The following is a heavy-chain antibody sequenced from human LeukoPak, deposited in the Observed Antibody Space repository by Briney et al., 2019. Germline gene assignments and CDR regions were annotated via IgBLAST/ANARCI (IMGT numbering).Heavy chain of an antibody. CDR1: GGSVSSGSYY. D-gene: IGHD2-15*01. Sequence: PSETLSPTCTVSGGSVSSGSYYWSWIRQPPGKGLEWIGYIYYSGSTNYNPSLKSRVTISVDTSKNQFSLKLSSVTAADTAVYYCARGTVVVAASPAEYFQHWGQGTLVTVSS. J-gene: IGHJ1*01. CDR2: IYYSGST. V-gene: IGHV4-61*01. CDR3: ARGTVVVAASPAEYFQH.